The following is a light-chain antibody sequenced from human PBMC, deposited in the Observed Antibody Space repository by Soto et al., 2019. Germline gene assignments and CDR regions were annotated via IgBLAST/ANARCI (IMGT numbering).Light chain of an antibody. J-gene: IGLJ1*01. CDR3: SSYAGSNNSYV. Sequence: QSVLTQPPSASGSPGQSVTVSCTGTSGDVGGYNYVSWYQQHPGKAPKLMIYEVSKRPAGVPDRFSGSKSGNTASLTVSGLQADDEADYYCSSYAGSNNSYVFXTGTKLTVL. V-gene: IGLV2-8*01. CDR1: SGDVGGYNY. CDR2: EVS.